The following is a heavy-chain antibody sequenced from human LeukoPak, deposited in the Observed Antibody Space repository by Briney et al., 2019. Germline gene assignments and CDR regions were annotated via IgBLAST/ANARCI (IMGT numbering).Heavy chain of an antibody. Sequence: GGSLRLSCAASGFTFSSYAMHWVRQAPGKGVEWVAVISYDGSNKYYADSVKGRFTISRDNSKNTLYLQMNSLRAEDTAVYYCAREALVRGVIIVENFDYWGQGTLVTVSS. CDR1: GFTFSSYA. CDR2: ISYDGSNK. V-gene: IGHV3-30-3*01. CDR3: AREALVRGVIIVENFDY. J-gene: IGHJ4*02. D-gene: IGHD3-10*02.